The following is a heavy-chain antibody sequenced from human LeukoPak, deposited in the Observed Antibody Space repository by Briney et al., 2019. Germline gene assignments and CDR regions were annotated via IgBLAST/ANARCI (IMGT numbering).Heavy chain of an antibody. J-gene: IGHJ4*02. D-gene: IGHD6-13*01. V-gene: IGHV3-30*18. CDR1: GFTFSSYG. CDR2: ISYDGSNK. CDR3: AKGTAAGRYYFDY. Sequence: GGSLRLSCAASGFTFSSYGMHWVRQAPGKGLEWVAVISYDGSNKYYADSVKGRFTISRDNSKNTLYLQMNSLRAEDTAVYYCAKGTAAGRYYFDYWGQGTLVTVSS.